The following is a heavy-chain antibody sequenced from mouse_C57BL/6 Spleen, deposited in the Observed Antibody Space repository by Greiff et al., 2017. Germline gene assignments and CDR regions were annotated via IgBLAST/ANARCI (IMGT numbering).Heavy chain of an antibody. D-gene: IGHD4-1*01. CDR1: GFTFSSYA. V-gene: IGHV5-4*01. CDR2: ISDGGSYT. Sequence: EVQGVESGGGLVKPGGSLKLSCAASGFTFSSYAMSWVRQTPEKRLEWVATISDGGSYTYYPDNVKGRFTISRDNAKNNLYLQMSHLKSEDTAMYYCARDRGGTWDVKGYYFDYCGQGTTLTVSS. CDR3: ARDRGGTWDVKGYYFDY. J-gene: IGHJ2*01.